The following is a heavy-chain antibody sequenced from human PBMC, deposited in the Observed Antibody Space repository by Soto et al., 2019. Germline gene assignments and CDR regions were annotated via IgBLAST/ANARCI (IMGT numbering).Heavy chain of an antibody. CDR2: IYYSGST. Sequence: SETLSLTCTVSVGSFSSGSYYWSWIRQPPGKGLGWIGYIYYSGSTNYNPSLKSRVTISKDTSKNQVVLTMTNMDPVDTATYYCARIRTAYYGMDVWGQGTTVTVSS. CDR3: ARIRTAYYGMDV. CDR1: VGSFSSGSYY. V-gene: IGHV4-61*01. J-gene: IGHJ6*02.